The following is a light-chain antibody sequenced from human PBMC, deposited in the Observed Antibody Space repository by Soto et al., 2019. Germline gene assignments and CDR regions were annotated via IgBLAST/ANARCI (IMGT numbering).Light chain of an antibody. CDR1: QGISDY. Sequence: DVHMTQSPSTLSGSVGYRFTITCRASQGISDYLAWFQQKPGKAPHRLIYSSSTLQTGVPSRFRGSRSGTEFTLTISSLQPEDVETYYCLQHNSFPRTFGGGTKVDIK. V-gene: IGKV1-17*01. CDR2: SSS. CDR3: LQHNSFPRT. J-gene: IGKJ4*01.